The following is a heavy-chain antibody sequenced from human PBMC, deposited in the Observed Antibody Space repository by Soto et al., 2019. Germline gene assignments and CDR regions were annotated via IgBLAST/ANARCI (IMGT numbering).Heavy chain of an antibody. CDR1: GFSLSTSGVG. V-gene: IGHV2-5*02. CDR2: IYWDDDK. Sequence: QITLKESGPTLVKPTQTLTLTCTFSGFSLSTSGVGVGWIRQPPGKALEWLALIYWDDDKRYSPSLKSRLNFTKDTSKNQVVLTMTNMDPVDTATYYCAHFSPYYDSSGSRWGGRNFDYWGQGTLVTVSS. D-gene: IGHD3-22*01. CDR3: AHFSPYYDSSGSRWGGRNFDY. J-gene: IGHJ4*02.